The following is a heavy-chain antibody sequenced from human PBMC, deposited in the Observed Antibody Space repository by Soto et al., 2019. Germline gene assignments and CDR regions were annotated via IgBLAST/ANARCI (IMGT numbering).Heavy chain of an antibody. CDR2: INHSGST. V-gene: IGHV4-34*01. J-gene: IGHJ6*02. CDR3: ARGYSGSYDYYYYYGMDV. D-gene: IGHD1-26*01. Sequence: PSETLSLTCAVYGGSFSGYYWSWIRQPPGKGLEWIGEINHSGSTNYNLSHKSRVTISVDTSKNQFSLKLSSVTAADTAVYYCARGYSGSYDYYYYYGMDVWGQGTTVTVSS. CDR1: GGSFSGYY.